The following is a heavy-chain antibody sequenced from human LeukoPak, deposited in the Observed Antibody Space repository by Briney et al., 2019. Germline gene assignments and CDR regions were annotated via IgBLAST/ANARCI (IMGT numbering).Heavy chain of an antibody. V-gene: IGHV3-7*01. D-gene: IGHD2-15*01. CDR1: GFTFSSYS. CDR2: INEDGRNE. CDR3: VVWSGGSH. Sequence: GGSLRLSCAASGFTFSSYSMSWVRQAPGKGLEWVANINEDGRNEFYVDFVKGRFTISRDIPKNSLSLQMNSLRAEDTAVYYCVVWSGGSHWGQGTLVTVST. J-gene: IGHJ4*02.